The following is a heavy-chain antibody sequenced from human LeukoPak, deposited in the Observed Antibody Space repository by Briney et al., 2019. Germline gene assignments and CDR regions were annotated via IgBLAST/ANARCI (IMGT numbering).Heavy chain of an antibody. CDR2: ISYDGSSN. V-gene: IGHV3-30*18. CDR1: GFTFSSYG. Sequence: PGRSLRLSWAASGFTFSSYGMNWVRQAPGKGLEWVAVISYDGSSNYYADSVKGRFTISRDNSKNTLYLQMNSLRAEDTAVYYCAKDWGARCCCGDYFDYWGQGSLIIVSS. D-gene: IGHD1-26*01. CDR3: AKDWGARCCCGDYFDY. J-gene: IGHJ4*02.